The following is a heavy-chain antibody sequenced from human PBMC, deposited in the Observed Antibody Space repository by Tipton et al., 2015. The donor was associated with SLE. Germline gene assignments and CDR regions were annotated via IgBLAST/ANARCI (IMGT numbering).Heavy chain of an antibody. Sequence: TLSLTCTVFGASISDDYWSWIRQPPGEGLEWIAYISYVGSTKYNPSLKSRVTISVDTSKNQFPLRLTSVTAADTAVYYCARGSGYGDSHLDFWSQGTLVTVSS. CDR3: ARGSGYGDSHLDF. D-gene: IGHD4-17*01. CDR2: ISYVGST. CDR1: GASISDDY. J-gene: IGHJ4*02. V-gene: IGHV4-59*01.